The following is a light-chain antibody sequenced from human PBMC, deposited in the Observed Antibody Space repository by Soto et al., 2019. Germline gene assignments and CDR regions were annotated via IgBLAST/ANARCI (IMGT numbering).Light chain of an antibody. Sequence: QPDLNQAASGYGSRGQSVSISCNRTSSDVGSYNRVSWYQQPPGTAPKLMIYGVSNRPSGVPDRFSGSKSGNTASLTISGLLSEGEADYSYSSFTSSSTYVFGTGTKVTV. CDR1: SSDVGSYNR. CDR2: GVS. V-gene: IGLV2-18*02. CDR3: SSFTSSSTYV. J-gene: IGLJ1*01.